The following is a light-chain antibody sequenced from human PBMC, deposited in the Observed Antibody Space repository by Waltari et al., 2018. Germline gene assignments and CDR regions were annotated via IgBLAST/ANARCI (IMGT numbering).Light chain of an antibody. V-gene: IGLV3-21*02. CDR1: NIGSKN. CDR2: DDG. CDR3: QVWDSGSDHYV. J-gene: IGLJ1*01. Sequence: SYVLTQPPSVSVAPGQTARISCDGNNIGSKNVHWYQQKPGQAPGLVVYDDGDRPSGIPERFSGSNSGNTATLTISRVDAGDEADYYCQVWDSGSDHYVFGTVTKVTVL.